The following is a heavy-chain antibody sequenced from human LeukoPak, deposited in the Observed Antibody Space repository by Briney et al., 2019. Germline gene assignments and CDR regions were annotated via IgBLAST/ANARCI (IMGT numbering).Heavy chain of an antibody. Sequence: SVKVSCKASGGTFSSYAISWVQQAPGQGLEWMGGIIPIFGTANHAQKFQGRVTITADESTSTAYMELSSLRSEDTAVYYYAREVGYCSGGSCYVYWGQGTLVTVSS. CDR3: AREVGYCSGGSCYVY. CDR2: IIPIFGTA. J-gene: IGHJ4*02. D-gene: IGHD2-15*01. CDR1: GGTFSSYA. V-gene: IGHV1-69*13.